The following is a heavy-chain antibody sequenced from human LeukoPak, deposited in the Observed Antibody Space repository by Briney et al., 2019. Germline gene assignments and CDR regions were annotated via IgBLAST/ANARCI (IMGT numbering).Heavy chain of an antibody. CDR3: ARDRQTYCSSTTCSFDHFDY. D-gene: IGHD2-2*01. J-gene: IGHJ4*02. CDR2: IGCSSNYI. Sequence: GGSLRVSCAASGFTFSNYNINWVRQAPRKGLGWVSSIGCSSNYIYYADSVKGRFTIYRDNAKNSLYLQMNSLRAEDTAVYFCARDRQTYCSSTTCSFDHFDYWGQGTLVTVSS. V-gene: IGHV3-21*01. CDR1: GFTFSNYN.